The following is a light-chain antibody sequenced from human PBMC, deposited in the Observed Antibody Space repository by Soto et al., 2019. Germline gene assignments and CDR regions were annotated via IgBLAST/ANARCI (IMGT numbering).Light chain of an antibody. V-gene: IGKV3-20*01. CDR2: GAS. J-gene: IGKJ1*01. CDR3: QQYVNSRWT. Sequence: EIVLTQSPDTLSLSPGERATLSCRATQSVSTNYLAWYQQKPGQAPRLLIYGASNRATGITDRFSGSVSGTDFTLTISRLEPEDCAVYYCQQYVNSRWTFGQGTKVEIK. CDR1: QSVSTNY.